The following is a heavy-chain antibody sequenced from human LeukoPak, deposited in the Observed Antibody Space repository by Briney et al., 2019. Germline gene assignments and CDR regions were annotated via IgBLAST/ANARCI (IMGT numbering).Heavy chain of an antibody. CDR1: GGTFSSYG. CDR3: ARGRKNYYDSSGYYTDAFDI. Sequence: ASVKVSCKASGGTFSSYGISWVRQAPGQGLEWMGWISAYNGNTNYAQKLQGRVTMTTDTSTSTAYMELRSPRSDDTAVYYGARGRKNYYDSSGYYTDAFDIWGQGTMVTVSS. D-gene: IGHD3-22*01. CDR2: ISAYNGNT. V-gene: IGHV1-18*01. J-gene: IGHJ3*02.